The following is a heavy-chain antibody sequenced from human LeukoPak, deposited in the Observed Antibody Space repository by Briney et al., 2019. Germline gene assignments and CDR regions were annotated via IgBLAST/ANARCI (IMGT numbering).Heavy chain of an antibody. CDR3: ARLGIGVVPSAMLGDYYFDY. Sequence: SETLSLTCTVSGGSISSYYWTWIRQPPGKGLEWIGYIYYSGSTKYNPSLKSRVTISVDTSKNQFSLKLTSVTAADTAVYYCARLGIGVVPSAMLGDYYFDYWGQGTLVTVSS. CDR1: GGSISSYY. D-gene: IGHD2-2*01. J-gene: IGHJ4*02. CDR2: IYYSGST. V-gene: IGHV4-59*08.